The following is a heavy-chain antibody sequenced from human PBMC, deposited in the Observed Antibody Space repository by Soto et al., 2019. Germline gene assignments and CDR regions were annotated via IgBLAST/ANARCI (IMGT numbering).Heavy chain of an antibody. V-gene: IGHV3-23*01. D-gene: IGHD3-9*01. CDR1: GFTFSSSA. CDR3: ATYPGNYDIDP. Sequence: ASGFTFSSSAMSWGLQAPGKGLEWVSAISGSGGSTYYADSVKGRFTISRDNSKNTLYLQMNSLRAEDTAVYYCATYPGNYDIDPWGQGTLVTVSS. J-gene: IGHJ5*02. CDR2: ISGSGGST.